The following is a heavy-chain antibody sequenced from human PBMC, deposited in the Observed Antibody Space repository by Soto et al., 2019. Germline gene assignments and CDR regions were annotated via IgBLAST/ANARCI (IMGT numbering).Heavy chain of an antibody. Sequence: SETLSVTCTGSGGSISSYYWSWIRQPPGKGLEWIGDIYYSGSTNYNPSLKSRVTISVDTSKNQFYLKLSSVTAAVPAVYFCSSSYYYCSHMSVSGQGTTVTVS. CDR3: SSSYYYCSHMSV. J-gene: IGHJ6*03. V-gene: IGHV4-59*01. CDR2: IYYSGST. CDR1: GGSISSYY.